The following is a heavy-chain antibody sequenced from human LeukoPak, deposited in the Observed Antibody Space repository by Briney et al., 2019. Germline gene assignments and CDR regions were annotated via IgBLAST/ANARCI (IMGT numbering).Heavy chain of an antibody. Sequence: GGSLRLSCTASGFTFTNAWFSWVRHGPGKGLEWLGRIRSKGDGGTTDYAESVKGRFTMSRDDAKNTLYLEMNSLKIEDTAVYFCTTDPTHVSWDWGLGTLVTVSS. CDR3: TTDPTHVSWD. CDR2: IRSKGDGGTT. D-gene: IGHD5/OR15-5a*01. V-gene: IGHV3-15*01. J-gene: IGHJ1*01. CDR1: GFTFTNAW.